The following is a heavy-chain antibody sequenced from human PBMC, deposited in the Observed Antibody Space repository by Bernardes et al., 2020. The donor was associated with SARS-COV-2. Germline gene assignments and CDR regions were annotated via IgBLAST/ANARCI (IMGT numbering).Heavy chain of an antibody. J-gene: IGHJ4*02. CDR3: ARDLIDSWAYFDY. CDR1: GFTFSNYG. Sequence: GGSLRLSCAASGFTFSNYGMHWVRQAPGKGLEWVSHVWFDGSDIYYADSVKGRFTISRDNSKNTLFLQMNNLRAEDTAVYYCARDLIDSWAYFDYWGQGTLGTVSS. CDR2: VWFDGSDI. V-gene: IGHV3-33*01. D-gene: IGHD6-13*01.